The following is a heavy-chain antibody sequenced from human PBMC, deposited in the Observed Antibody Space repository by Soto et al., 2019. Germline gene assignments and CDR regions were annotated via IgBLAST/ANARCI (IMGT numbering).Heavy chain of an antibody. CDR1: GFTYTSSA. Sequence: ASVKVSCKASGFTYTSSAVQWVRQARGQRLEWIGWIVVGSGNTNYAQKFQERVTITRDMSTSTAYMELSSLRSEDTAVYYCAAETTDTAMATYYFDYWGQGTLVTVSS. V-gene: IGHV1-58*01. CDR3: AAETTDTAMATYYFDY. CDR2: IVVGSGNT. J-gene: IGHJ4*02. D-gene: IGHD5-18*01.